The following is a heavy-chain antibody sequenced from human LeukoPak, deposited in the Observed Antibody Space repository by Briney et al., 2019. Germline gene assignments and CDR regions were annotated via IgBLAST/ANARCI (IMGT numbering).Heavy chain of an antibody. Sequence: GASVMVSCKASGYTFTSYDINWVRQATGQGLEWMGWMNPNSGNTGYAQKFQGRVTMTRNTSISTAYMELSSLRSEDTAVYYCARGNCSGGSCYWGYYYYGMDVWGQGTTVTVSS. V-gene: IGHV1-8*01. CDR2: MNPNSGNT. D-gene: IGHD2-15*01. CDR3: ARGNCSGGSCYWGYYYYGMDV. CDR1: GYTFTSYD. J-gene: IGHJ6*02.